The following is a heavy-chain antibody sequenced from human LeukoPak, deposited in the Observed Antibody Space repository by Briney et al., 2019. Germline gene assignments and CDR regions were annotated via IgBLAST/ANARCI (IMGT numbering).Heavy chain of an antibody. Sequence: GGSLRLSCAASGFTFSIYAMSWVRQAPGEGLEWVAYIRHDESKTFYADSVKGRFTISRDNSKNTLYLQMHSLRAEDTALYYCAKPVIPSAYQGTYYMDVWGKGTTVTVSS. CDR3: AKPVIPSAYQGTYYMDV. J-gene: IGHJ6*03. CDR1: GFTFSIYA. D-gene: IGHD3-16*01. V-gene: IGHV3-30*02. CDR2: IRHDESKT.